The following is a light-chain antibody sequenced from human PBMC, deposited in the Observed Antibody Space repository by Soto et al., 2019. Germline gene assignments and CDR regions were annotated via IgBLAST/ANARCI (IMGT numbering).Light chain of an antibody. CDR2: DAS. Sequence: DVQMTKFPSSLSASVGDRVTITCQASQDISNHLNWYQEKPGKAPKLLIYDASNLEIGVPSRFSGSGSGTDFTFTISSLQPEDIATYYCQQYDNPYTFGQGTKLEI. CDR3: QQYDNPYT. CDR1: QDISNH. J-gene: IGKJ2*01. V-gene: IGKV1-33*01.